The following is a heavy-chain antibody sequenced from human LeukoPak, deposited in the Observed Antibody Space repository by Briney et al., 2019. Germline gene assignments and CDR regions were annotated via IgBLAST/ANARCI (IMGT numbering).Heavy chain of an antibody. CDR1: GFTFSSYA. V-gene: IGHV3-23*01. Sequence: PGRSLRLSCAASGFTFSSYAMSWVRQAPGKGLEWVSAISGSGGSTYYADSVKGRFTISRDNSKNTLYLQMNSLRAEDTAVYYCAKAPHYYGSGRPDWGQGTLVTVSS. CDR2: ISGSGGST. D-gene: IGHD3-10*01. CDR3: AKAPHYYGSGRPD. J-gene: IGHJ4*02.